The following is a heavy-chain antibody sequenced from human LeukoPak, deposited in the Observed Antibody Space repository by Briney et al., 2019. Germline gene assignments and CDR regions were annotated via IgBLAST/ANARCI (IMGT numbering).Heavy chain of an antibody. Sequence: GGSLRLSCAASGFTVSSNYMSWVRQAPGKGLEWVSVIYSGGSTYYADSVKGRFTISRDNSKNTLYLQMNSLRAEDTAVYYCARIAVAGLPDAFDIWGQGTMVTVSS. CDR2: IYSGGST. CDR3: ARIAVAGLPDAFDI. CDR1: GFTVSSNY. V-gene: IGHV3-66*01. J-gene: IGHJ3*02. D-gene: IGHD6-19*01.